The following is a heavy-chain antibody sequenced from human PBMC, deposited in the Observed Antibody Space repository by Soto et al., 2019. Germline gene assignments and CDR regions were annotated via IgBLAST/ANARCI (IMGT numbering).Heavy chain of an antibody. V-gene: IGHV4-31*03. CDR1: GGSISSGGYY. Sequence: SETLSLTCTVSGGSISSGGYYWSWIRQHPGKGLEWIGYIYYSGSTYYNPSLKSRVTISVDTSKNQFSLKLSSVTAADTAVYYCARAGGTTVVTLAFDIWGQGTMVTVSS. CDR2: IYYSGST. J-gene: IGHJ3*02. D-gene: IGHD4-17*01. CDR3: ARAGGTTVVTLAFDI.